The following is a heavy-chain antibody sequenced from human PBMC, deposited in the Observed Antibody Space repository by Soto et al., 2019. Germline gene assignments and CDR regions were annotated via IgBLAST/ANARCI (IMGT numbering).Heavy chain of an antibody. Sequence: NPSETLSLTCTVSGGSISSSSYYWGWIRQPPGKGLEWIGSIYYSGSTYYNPSLKSRVTISVDTSKNQFSLKLSSVTAADTAVYYCARHVFKTIFGVAYNWFDPWGQGTLVTVSS. V-gene: IGHV4-39*01. CDR1: GGSISSSSYY. CDR3: ARHVFKTIFGVAYNWFDP. D-gene: IGHD3-3*01. J-gene: IGHJ5*02. CDR2: IYYSGST.